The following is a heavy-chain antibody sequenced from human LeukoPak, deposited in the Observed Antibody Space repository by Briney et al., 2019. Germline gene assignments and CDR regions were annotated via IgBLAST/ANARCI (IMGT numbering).Heavy chain of an antibody. D-gene: IGHD6-19*01. CDR1: GGSISSSSYY. CDR3: ARGGSSGWFDP. V-gene: IGHV4-39*01. Sequence: PSETLFLTCTVSGGSISSSSYYWGWIRQPPGKGLEWIGSIYYSGSTYYNPSLKSRVTISVDTSKNQFSLKLSSVTAADTAVYYCARGGSSGWFDPWAREPWSPSPQ. J-gene: IGHJ5*02. CDR2: IYYSGST.